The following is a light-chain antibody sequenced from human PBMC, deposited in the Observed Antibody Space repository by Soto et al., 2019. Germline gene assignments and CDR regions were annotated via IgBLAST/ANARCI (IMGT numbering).Light chain of an antibody. CDR3: SSYKTSSTVVV. Sequence: QSVLTQPASVSGSPGQSITISCTGTSSDIGGYNYVSWYQQYQGKAPKLMIFAVSDRPSGVSNRFAGSKSGTTASLPISGLQAEDEADYYCSSYKTSSTVVVFGGGTKLTVL. J-gene: IGLJ2*01. CDR2: AVS. CDR1: SSDIGGYNY. V-gene: IGLV2-14*01.